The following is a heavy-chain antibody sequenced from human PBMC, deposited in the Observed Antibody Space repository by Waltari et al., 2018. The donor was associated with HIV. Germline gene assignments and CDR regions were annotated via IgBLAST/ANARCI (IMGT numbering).Heavy chain of an antibody. CDR2: INPNSGGT. CDR3: AREPPRTMPTDY. D-gene: IGHD2-2*01. V-gene: IGHV1-2*02. J-gene: IGHJ4*02. CDR1: GYTFPGYY. Sequence: QVQPVQSGAEVTKPGASVKVSCKASGYTFPGYYMNWVRQAPGQGLEWMGWINPNSGGTNYAQKVQGRVTMTRDTSISTAYMELSRLRSDDTAVDYGAREPPRTMPTDYWGQGTLVTVSS.